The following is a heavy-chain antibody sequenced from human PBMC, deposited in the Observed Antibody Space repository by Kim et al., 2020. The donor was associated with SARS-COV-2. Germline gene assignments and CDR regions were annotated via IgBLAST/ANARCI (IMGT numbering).Heavy chain of an antibody. V-gene: IGHV4-4*02. CDR3: ARGWYSSSWYGNGWFDP. CDR2: IYHSGST. Sequence: SETLSLTCAVSGGSISSSNWWSWVRQPPGKGLEWIGEIYHSGSTNYNPSLKSRVTISVDKSKNQFSLKLSSVTAADTAVYYCARGWYSSSWYGNGWFDPWGQGTLVTVSS. CDR1: GGSISSSNW. D-gene: IGHD6-13*01. J-gene: IGHJ5*02.